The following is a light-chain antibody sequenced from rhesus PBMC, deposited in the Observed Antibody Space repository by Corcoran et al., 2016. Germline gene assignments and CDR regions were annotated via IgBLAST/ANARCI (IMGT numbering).Light chain of an antibody. CDR3: MQYTRIPYS. J-gene: IGKJ2*01. CDR2: KVS. V-gene: IGKV2-65*01. CDR1: QSLVHSNGNTY. Sequence: DVVMTQSPLALPITPGQPASISCRSSQSLVHSNGNTYLSWFHQKPGQPPRLLIYKVSNRYSGVPDRFSGSGAGTDFTLKISRLEAEDVGVYDCMQYTRIPYSFGQGTKGEIK.